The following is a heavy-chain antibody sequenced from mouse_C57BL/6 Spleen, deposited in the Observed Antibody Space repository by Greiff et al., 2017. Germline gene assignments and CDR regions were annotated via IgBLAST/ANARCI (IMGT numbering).Heavy chain of an antibody. J-gene: IGHJ4*01. V-gene: IGHV5-17*01. CDR2: ISSGSSTI. Sequence: EVKVVESGGGLVKPGGSLKLSCAASGFTFSDYGMHWVRQAPEKGLEWVAYISSGSSTIYYADTVKGRFTISRDNAKNTLFLQMTSLRSEDTAMYYCARDGYYVYYAMDYWGQGTSVTVSS. CDR1: GFTFSDYG. CDR3: ARDGYYVYYAMDY. D-gene: IGHD2-3*01.